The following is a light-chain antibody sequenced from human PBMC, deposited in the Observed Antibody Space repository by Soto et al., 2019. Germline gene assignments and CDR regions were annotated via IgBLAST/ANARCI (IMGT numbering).Light chain of an antibody. V-gene: IGKV1-9*01. CDR2: TAS. Sequence: DIHLTRSPSFLSASVGDRVTITCRASQGISTYLAWYQQKPGKAPNLLIYTASTLQTGVPSRFSGSAFGTEFTLTISSLQPEDFATYYCQQLAGFPITFGQGTRLEIK. J-gene: IGKJ5*01. CDR1: QGISTY. CDR3: QQLAGFPIT.